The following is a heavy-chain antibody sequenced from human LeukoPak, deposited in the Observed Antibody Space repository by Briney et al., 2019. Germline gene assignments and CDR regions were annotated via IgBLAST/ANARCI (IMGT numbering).Heavy chain of an antibody. D-gene: IGHD2-21*01. V-gene: IGHV3-23*01. CDR3: AKAPVTTCRGAYCYPFDY. J-gene: IGHJ4*02. CDR1: GLSFSSYG. Sequence: GGSLRLSCAASGLSFSSYGMHWVRQAPGKGLEWVSAISGSGGSTYYADSVKGRFTISRDNSKGTVYLQMNSLRPEDTAVYYCAKAPVTTCRGAYCYPFDYWGQGTLVTVSS. CDR2: ISGSGGST.